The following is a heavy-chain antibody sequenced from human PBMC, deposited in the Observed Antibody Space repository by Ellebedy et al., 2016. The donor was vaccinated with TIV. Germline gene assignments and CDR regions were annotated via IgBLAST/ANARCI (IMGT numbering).Heavy chain of an antibody. Sequence: ASVKVSXXASGYTLTGYYIHWVRQAPGQGLEWMGWMNPNSGGTNSTQKFQGRLTMTRDTSINTAYMELRRLTSDDTAVYYCAQLGTRGYWGQGTLVTVSS. J-gene: IGHJ4*02. CDR3: AQLGTRGY. CDR2: MNPNSGGT. D-gene: IGHD7-27*01. CDR1: GYTLTGYY. V-gene: IGHV1-2*02.